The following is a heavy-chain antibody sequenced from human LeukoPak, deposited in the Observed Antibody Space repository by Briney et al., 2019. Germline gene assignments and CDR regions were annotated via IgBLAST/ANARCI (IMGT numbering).Heavy chain of an antibody. V-gene: IGHV4-59*12. CDR2: IYYSGST. J-gene: IGHJ4*02. Sequence: PSETLSLTCTVSGGSISSYYWSWIRQPPGKGLEWIGYIYYSGSTNYNPSLKSRVTISVDTSKNQFSLKLSSVTAADTAVYYCASLGDCGGDCYSGYYFDYWGQGTLATVSS. CDR3: ASLGDCGGDCYSGYYFDY. CDR1: GGSISSYY. D-gene: IGHD2-21*02.